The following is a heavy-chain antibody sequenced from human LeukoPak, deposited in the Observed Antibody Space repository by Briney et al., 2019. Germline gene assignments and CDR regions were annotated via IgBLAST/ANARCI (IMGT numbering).Heavy chain of an antibody. J-gene: IGHJ6*03. CDR2: IIPIFGTA. CDR1: RGTVSSYA. CDR3: ARGYCSSTSCYQRDHYYYYYMDV. V-gene: IGHV1-69*06. D-gene: IGHD2-2*01. Sequence: ASVKVSCKASRGTVSSYAISWVKQAPGQGLEWRGGIIPIFGTANYAQKFQGRVTITADKSTSTAYMELSSLRSEDTAVYYCARGYCSSTSCYQRDHYYYYYMDVWGKGTPVTVSS.